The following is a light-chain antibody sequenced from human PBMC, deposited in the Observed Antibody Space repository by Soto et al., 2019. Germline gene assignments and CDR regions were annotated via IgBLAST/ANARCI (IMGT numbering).Light chain of an antibody. V-gene: IGKV2-30*01. CDR2: KVS. CDR1: QSLVYSNGNTY. CDR3: MQGTHWPPYT. J-gene: IGKJ2*01. Sequence: DVVMTQSPLSLPVTLGQPASISCRSSQSLVYSNGNTYLSWFQQRPGQSPRRLIYKVSNRDSGVPDRFSGSRSGTDFTLKISRVEAEDVGVYYCMQGTHWPPYTFGQGTKLEIK.